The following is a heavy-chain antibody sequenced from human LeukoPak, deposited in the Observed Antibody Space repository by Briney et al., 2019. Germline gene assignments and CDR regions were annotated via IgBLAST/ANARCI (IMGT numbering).Heavy chain of an antibody. Sequence: ASVKVSCKASGYTFTRYYMHSVPQAPGQRLEWMGWINPNSGGTNYAQKFQGRVTMTRDTSISTAYMELSRLRSDDTAVYYCARDRGSYWRDFDYWGQGTLVTVSS. V-gene: IGHV1-2*02. CDR2: INPNSGGT. CDR3: ARDRGSYWRDFDY. J-gene: IGHJ4*02. D-gene: IGHD1-26*01. CDR1: GYTFTRYY.